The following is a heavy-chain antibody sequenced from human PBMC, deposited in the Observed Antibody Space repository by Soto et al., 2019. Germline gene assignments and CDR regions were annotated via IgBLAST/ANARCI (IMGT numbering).Heavy chain of an antibody. Sequence: SETLSLTCAVYGGSFSGYYWSWIRQPPGKGLEWIGEINHSGSTNYNPSLKSRVTISVDTSKNQFSLKLSSVTAADTAVYYCASLAYGSGTSSFDPWGQGTLVTVSS. J-gene: IGHJ5*02. V-gene: IGHV4-34*01. D-gene: IGHD3-10*01. CDR1: GGSFSGYY. CDR3: ASLAYGSGTSSFDP. CDR2: INHSGST.